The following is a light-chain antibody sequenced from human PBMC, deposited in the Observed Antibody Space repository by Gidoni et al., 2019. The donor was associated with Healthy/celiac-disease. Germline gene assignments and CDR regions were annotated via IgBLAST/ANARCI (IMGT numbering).Light chain of an antibody. Sequence: SYELHQPPSVSVFPGQTASITCSGDKLGDKYACWYQQKPGQSPVLVIYQDSKRPSGIPERFSGSNSGNTATLTISGTQAMDEADYYCQAWDSSTYYVFGTGTKVTVL. CDR3: QAWDSSTYYV. J-gene: IGLJ1*01. CDR1: KLGDKY. V-gene: IGLV3-1*01. CDR2: QDS.